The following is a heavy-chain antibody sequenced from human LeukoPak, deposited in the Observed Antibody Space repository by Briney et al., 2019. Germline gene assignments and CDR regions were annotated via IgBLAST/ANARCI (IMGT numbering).Heavy chain of an antibody. V-gene: IGHV4-39*01. CDR2: IYYTGNT. J-gene: IGHJ4*02. Sequence: SETLSLTCTVSGVSISSSNSYWGWIRQPPGKGLEWIGSIYYTGNTYYNASLKSRVTISIDTSKNQISLRLTSVTATDTAGYYCARGTAMLLYWGQGTLVTVSS. D-gene: IGHD5-18*01. CDR1: GVSISSSNSY. CDR3: ARGTAMLLY.